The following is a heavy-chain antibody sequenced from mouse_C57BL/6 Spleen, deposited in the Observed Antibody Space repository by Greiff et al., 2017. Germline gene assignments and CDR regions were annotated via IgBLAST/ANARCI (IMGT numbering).Heavy chain of an antibody. V-gene: IGHV1-52*01. D-gene: IGHD1-1*01. CDR2: IDPSDSET. CDR3: AREDGSSYDWFAY. CDR1: GYTFTSYW. J-gene: IGHJ3*01. Sequence: VQLQQPGAELVRPGSSVKLSCKASGYTFTSYWMHWVKQRPIQGLEWIGNIDPSDSETHYNQKFKDKATLTVDKSSSTAYMQLSSLTSEDSAVYYCAREDGSSYDWFAYWGQGTLVTVSA.